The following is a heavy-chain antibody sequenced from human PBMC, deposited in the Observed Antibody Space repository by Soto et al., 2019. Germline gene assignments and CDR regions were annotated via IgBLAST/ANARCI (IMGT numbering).Heavy chain of an antibody. J-gene: IGHJ4*02. V-gene: IGHV1-46*01. D-gene: IGHD3-22*01. CDR2: INPSGST. Sequence: VASVKVSCKASGYSFTSYSMHWVRQAPGQGLEWMGIINPSGSTSSAQRFQGRVTMTRDTSTNTVYMELSSLRNEDTAVYYCARGPYYYDSGAYYVNFDYWGQGTLVTVSS. CDR1: GYSFTSYS. CDR3: ARGPYYYDSGAYYVNFDY.